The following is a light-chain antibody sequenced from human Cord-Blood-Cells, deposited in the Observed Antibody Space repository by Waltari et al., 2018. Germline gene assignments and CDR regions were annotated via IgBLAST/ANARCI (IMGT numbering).Light chain of an antibody. Sequence: SYALTQPPSVSVSPGPTASITCSGDKLGEKYACWYQQKPGQSPVLVIYQDSKRPSGIPERFSGSNSGNTATLTISGTQAMDEADYYCQAWDSSTVVFGGGTKLTVL. J-gene: IGLJ2*01. V-gene: IGLV3-1*01. CDR1: KLGEKY. CDR2: QDS. CDR3: QAWDSSTVV.